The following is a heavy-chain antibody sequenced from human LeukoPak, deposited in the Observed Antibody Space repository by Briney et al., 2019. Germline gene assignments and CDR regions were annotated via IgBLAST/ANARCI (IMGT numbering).Heavy chain of an antibody. CDR1: GFVFEEYA. CDR3: AKSMNKLGSGTYYNGFFDS. Sequence: GGSLRLSCAASGFVFEEYAMHWVRLAPGKGLEWVSGVSWNGGTIGYADSVKGRFTISRDNVKNSLFLQMNTVKSEDAALYYCAKSMNKLGSGTYYNGFFDSWGQGTLVTVSS. D-gene: IGHD3-10*01. CDR2: VSWNGGTI. J-gene: IGHJ4*03. V-gene: IGHV3-9*01.